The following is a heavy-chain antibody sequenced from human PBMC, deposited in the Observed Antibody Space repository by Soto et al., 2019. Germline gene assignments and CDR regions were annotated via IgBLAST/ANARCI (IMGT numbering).Heavy chain of an antibody. Sequence: QVHLVQSGAEVKKPGASVKVSCQASGYAFTTYGITWVRQAPGQGLEWMGWISAHNGNTNYAQKLQGRVTVTRGTSTRTAYMGLRSLRSDDTAVYYCARGRYGDYWGQGALVTVSS. CDR1: GYAFTTYG. CDR2: ISAHNGNT. V-gene: IGHV1-18*01. D-gene: IGHD1-1*01. J-gene: IGHJ4*02. CDR3: ARGRYGDY.